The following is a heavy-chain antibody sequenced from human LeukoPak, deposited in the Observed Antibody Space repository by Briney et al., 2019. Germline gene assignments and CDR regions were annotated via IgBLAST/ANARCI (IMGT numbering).Heavy chain of an antibody. CDR1: GFTFSRYW. Sequence: GGSLRLSCAASGFTFSRYWMHWVRQAPGKGLVWVSRIKSDGSSTNYADSMKGRFTISRDNAKNTLFLQMDSLRAEDTAVYYCARPSEYCSSTTCSIDYWGQGTLVTVSS. V-gene: IGHV3-74*01. CDR2: IKSDGSST. J-gene: IGHJ4*02. D-gene: IGHD2-2*01. CDR3: ARPSEYCSSTTCSIDY.